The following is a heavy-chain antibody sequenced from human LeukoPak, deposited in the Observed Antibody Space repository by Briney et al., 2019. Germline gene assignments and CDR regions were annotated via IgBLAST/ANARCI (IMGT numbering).Heavy chain of an antibody. CDR1: GGTFSSYA. CDR3: ATGPDYYDSSGYWY. Sequence: SVKVSCKASGGTFSSYAISWVRQAPGQGLEWMGGIIPIFGTANYAQKFQGRVTMTEDTSTDTAYMELSSLRSEDTAVYYCATGPDYYDSSGYWYWGQGTLVTVSS. CDR2: IIPIFGTA. V-gene: IGHV1-69*06. J-gene: IGHJ4*02. D-gene: IGHD3-22*01.